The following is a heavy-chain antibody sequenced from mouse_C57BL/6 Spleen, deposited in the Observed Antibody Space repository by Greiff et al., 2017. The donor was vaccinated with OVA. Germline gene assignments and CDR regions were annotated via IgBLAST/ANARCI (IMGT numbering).Heavy chain of an antibody. J-gene: IGHJ4*01. CDR1: GYTFTSYW. V-gene: IGHV1-72*01. CDR3: ASHYSNYEDAMDY. Sequence: QVQLQQPGAELVKPGASVKLSCKASGYTFTSYWMHWVKQRPGRGLEWIGRIDPNSGGTKYNEKFKSKATLTVDKPFSTAYMQLSSLTSEDSAVDDCASHYSNYEDAMDYWGQGTSGTVSS. D-gene: IGHD2-5*01. CDR2: IDPNSGGT.